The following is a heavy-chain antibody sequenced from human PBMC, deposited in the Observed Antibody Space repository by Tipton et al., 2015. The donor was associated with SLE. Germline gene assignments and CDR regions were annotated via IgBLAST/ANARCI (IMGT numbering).Heavy chain of an antibody. CDR2: ISDSGSP. Sequence: TLSLTCSLSTGSMKSFFWTWIRQSPEKGLEWIGEISDSGSPKYNPSFLSRATMSADSSKKNFSLTLTSVTVADTAVYYCARESEGEDTWGQGILVTVSS. CDR1: TGSMKSFF. J-gene: IGHJ5*02. V-gene: IGHV4-59*12. D-gene: IGHD3-16*01. CDR3: ARESEGEDT.